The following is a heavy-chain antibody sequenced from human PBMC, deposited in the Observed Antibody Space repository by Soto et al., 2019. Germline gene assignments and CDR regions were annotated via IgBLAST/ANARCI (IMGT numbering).Heavy chain of an antibody. CDR3: AIDLLVFGYTYGDV. D-gene: IGHD3-10*02. J-gene: IGHJ6*01. V-gene: IGHV1-69*12. CDR2: IIPIDATV. CDR1: GGTFSNFA. Sequence: QFQLVQSGAEVKKPGSSVKVSCKASGGTFSNFALISWVRQAPGQGLEWMGGIIPIDATVNYAQKFQGRITLTADESTTTASMDLGSLSSEYTAVYYCAIDLLVFGYTYGDVWGQGTTVTVSS.